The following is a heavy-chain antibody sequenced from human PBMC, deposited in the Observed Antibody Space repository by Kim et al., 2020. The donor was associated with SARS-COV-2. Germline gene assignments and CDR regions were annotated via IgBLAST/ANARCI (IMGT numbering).Heavy chain of an antibody. Sequence: GGSLRLSCAASGFTFDNYAMHWVRQAPGKGLEWVSLIIGDGGSTYYADSVKGRFTISRDNSKNSLYLQMNSLRIEDTALYYCAKEFGGVMYYLDYWGQGTLVTVSS. D-gene: IGHD3-10*01. J-gene: IGHJ4*02. V-gene: IGHV3-43*02. CDR1: GFTFDNYA. CDR2: IIGDGGST. CDR3: AKEFGGVMYYLDY.